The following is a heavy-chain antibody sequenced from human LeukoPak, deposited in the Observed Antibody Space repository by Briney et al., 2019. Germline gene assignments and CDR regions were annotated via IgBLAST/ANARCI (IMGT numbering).Heavy chain of an antibody. CDR2: INPSGGST. D-gene: IGHD4-11*01. CDR3: ARWTTTYLDY. Sequence: ASVKVSCKASGYTFTSYYIHWLRQAPGQGLEWMGIINPSGGSTNYAQKFQGRVTMTRDTSTSTVYMELSSLRSEDSAVYYCARWTTTYLDYWGQGTLVTVSS. J-gene: IGHJ4*02. CDR1: GYTFTSYY. V-gene: IGHV1-46*01.